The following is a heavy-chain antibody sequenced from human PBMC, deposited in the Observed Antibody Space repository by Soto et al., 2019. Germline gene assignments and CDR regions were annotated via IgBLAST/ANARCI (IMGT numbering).Heavy chain of an antibody. J-gene: IGHJ6*02. CDR2: IDPSDSYT. D-gene: IGHD2-15*01. CDR3: ARPLGYCSGGSCYSLEWYYGMDV. CDR1: GYSFTSYW. Sequence: HGESLKISCKGSGYSFTSYWISWVRQMPGKGLEWMGRIDPSDSYTNYSPSFQGHVTISADKSISTAYLQWSSLKASDTAMYYCARPLGYCSGGSCYSLEWYYGMDVWGQGTTVTVSS. V-gene: IGHV5-10-1*01.